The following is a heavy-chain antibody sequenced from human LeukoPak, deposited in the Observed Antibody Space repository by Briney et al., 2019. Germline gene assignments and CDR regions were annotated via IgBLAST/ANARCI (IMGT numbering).Heavy chain of an antibody. D-gene: IGHD3-16*01. CDR3: ARSYANTALVDY. CDR2: IYHSGST. J-gene: IGHJ4*02. Sequence: PSQTLSLTCAVSGGSISSGGYSWSWIRQPPGKGLEWIGYIYHSGSTYYNPSLKSRVTISVDRSKNQFSLKLSSVTAADTAVYYCARSYANTALVDYWGQGTLVTVSS. CDR1: GGSISSGGYS. V-gene: IGHV4-30-2*01.